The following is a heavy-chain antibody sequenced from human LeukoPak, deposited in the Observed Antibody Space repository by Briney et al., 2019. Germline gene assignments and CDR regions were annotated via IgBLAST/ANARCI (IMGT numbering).Heavy chain of an antibody. D-gene: IGHD3-22*01. CDR3: ARHDSSGPYNAFDI. CDR2: IYYSGST. J-gene: IGHJ3*02. Sequence: SETLSLTCTVSGGSISRSSYYWGWIRQPPGKGLEWIGSIYYSGSTYYNPSLKSRVTISVDTSKNLFSLKLNSVTAADTAVYFCARHDSSGPYNAFDIWGQGTMVTVSS. CDR1: GGSISRSSYY. V-gene: IGHV4-39*01.